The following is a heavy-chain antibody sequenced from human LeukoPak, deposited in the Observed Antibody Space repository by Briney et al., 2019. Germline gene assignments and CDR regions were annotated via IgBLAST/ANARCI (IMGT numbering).Heavy chain of an antibody. CDR2: ISGSGGST. CDR3: AKDLRSRSWWTNWFDP. J-gene: IGHJ5*02. V-gene: IGHV3-23*01. CDR1: GFTFSSYA. Sequence: GWSLRLSCAASGFTFSSYAMSWVRQAPGKGLEWVSAISGSGGSTYYADSVKGRFTISRDNSKNTLYLQMNSLRAEDTAAYYCAKDLRSRSWWTNWFDPCGQGTLVTVSS. D-gene: IGHD6-13*01.